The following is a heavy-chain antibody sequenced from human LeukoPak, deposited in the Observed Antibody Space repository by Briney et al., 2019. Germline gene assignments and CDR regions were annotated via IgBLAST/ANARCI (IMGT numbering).Heavy chain of an antibody. Sequence: ASVKVSCKASGYTFTSYGISWVRQAPGQGLEWMGWISAYNGNTNYAQKLQGRVTMTTDTSTSTAYMELRSLRSDDTAVYYCARGPRGGYRINTFDYWGQGTLVTASS. CDR2: ISAYNGNT. J-gene: IGHJ4*02. V-gene: IGHV1-18*01. D-gene: IGHD5-12*01. CDR3: ARGPRGGYRINTFDY. CDR1: GYTFTSYG.